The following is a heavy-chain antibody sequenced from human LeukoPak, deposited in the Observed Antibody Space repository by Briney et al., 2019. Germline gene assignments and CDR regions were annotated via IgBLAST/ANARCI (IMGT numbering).Heavy chain of an antibody. CDR2: IKQDGSEK. Sequence: GGSLRLSCAASGFTFSNYWMSWVRQAPGKGLEWVANIKQDGSEKYYVNSVKGRFTISRDNAKNTVYLQMNSLRAEDTAVYYCARGKYGGYFIDYWGQGTLVTVSS. D-gene: IGHD5-12*01. CDR3: ARGKYGGYFIDY. V-gene: IGHV3-7*01. J-gene: IGHJ4*02. CDR1: GFTFSNYW.